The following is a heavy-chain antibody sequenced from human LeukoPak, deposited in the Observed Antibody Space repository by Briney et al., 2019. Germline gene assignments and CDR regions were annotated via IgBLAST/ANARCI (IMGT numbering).Heavy chain of an antibody. D-gene: IGHD6-13*01. V-gene: IGHV1-69*13. CDR3: ARDGIGAGNAFDI. J-gene: IGHJ3*02. CDR1: GGTFSSYA. Sequence: SVKVSCKASGGTFSSYAISWVRQAPGQGLEWMGGIIPIFGTANYAQKFQGRVTITADESTSTAYMELSSLRSEDTAVYYCARDGIGAGNAFDIWGQGTMVTVSS. CDR2: IIPIFGTA.